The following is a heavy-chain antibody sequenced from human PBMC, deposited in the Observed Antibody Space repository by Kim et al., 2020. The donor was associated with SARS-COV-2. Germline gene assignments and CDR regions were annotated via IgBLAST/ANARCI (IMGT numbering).Heavy chain of an antibody. D-gene: IGHD3-16*01. CDR2: IYYSGST. J-gene: IGHJ6*01. CDR3: ARDMGGYDYVWGYYGM. V-gene: IGHV4-39*07. CDR1: GGSISSSSYY. Sequence: SETLSLTCTVSGGSISSSSYYWGWIRQPPGKGLEWIGSIYYSGSTYYNPSLKSRVTISVDTSKNQFSLKLSSVTAADTAVYYCARDMGGYDYVWGYYGM.